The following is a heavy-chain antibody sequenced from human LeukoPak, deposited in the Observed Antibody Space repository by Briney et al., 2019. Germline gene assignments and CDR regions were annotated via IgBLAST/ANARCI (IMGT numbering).Heavy chain of an antibody. CDR3: ARVHGTKRYYFDD. D-gene: IGHD1-26*01. CDR1: GFTVITQY. V-gene: IGHV3-66*01. Sequence: GGSLRLSCAASGFTVITQYMTWVRQAPGKGLEWVSLIFDGGSTYYADSVKDRFSISRDTSENTLDLQMSGLRPEDTAVYYCARVHGTKRYYFDDWGQGVQVTVSS. J-gene: IGHJ4*02. CDR2: IFDGGST.